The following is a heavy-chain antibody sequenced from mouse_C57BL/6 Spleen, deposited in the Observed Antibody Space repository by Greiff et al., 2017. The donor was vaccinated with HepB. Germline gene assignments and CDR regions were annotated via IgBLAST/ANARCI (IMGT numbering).Heavy chain of an antibody. CDR3: ARWGTTVVPSFDY. CDR1: GYTFTSYT. Sequence: LVESGAELARPGASVKMSCKASGYTFTSYTMHWVKQRPGQGLEWIGYINPSSGYTKYNQKFKDKATLTADKSSSTAYMQLSSLTSEDSAVYYCARWGTTVVPSFDYWGQGTTLTVSS. J-gene: IGHJ2*01. CDR2: INPSSGYT. D-gene: IGHD1-1*01. V-gene: IGHV1-4*01.